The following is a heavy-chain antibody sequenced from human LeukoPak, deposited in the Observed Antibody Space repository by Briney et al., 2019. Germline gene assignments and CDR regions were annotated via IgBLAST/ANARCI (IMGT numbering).Heavy chain of an antibody. CDR1: GGTFSSYA. CDR3: ARSPDTNAWAEYFQH. Sequence: SLKVSCTTSGGTFSSYAISWVRQAPGQGLEWMGRIIPIFVTANYAQKFQGRVTITTDESTSTAYMELSSLRSEDTAVYYCARSPDTNAWAEYFQHWGQGTLVTVSS. D-gene: IGHD3-16*01. V-gene: IGHV1-69*05. CDR2: IIPIFVTA. J-gene: IGHJ1*01.